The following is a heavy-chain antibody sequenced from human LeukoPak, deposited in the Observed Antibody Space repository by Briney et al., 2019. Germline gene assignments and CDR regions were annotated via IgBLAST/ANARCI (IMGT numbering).Heavy chain of an antibody. CDR2: IIPIFGTA. CDR1: GGIFSSYA. D-gene: IGHD3-9*01. V-gene: IGHV1-69*05. CDR3: ARDRFTGYSHGYFQH. J-gene: IGHJ1*01. Sequence: GASVKVSCKASGGIFSSYAISWVRQAPGQGLEWMGRIIPIFGTANYVQIFQDRVTITMDESTSTAYMELSSLRFEDTAVYYCARDRFTGYSHGYFQHWGQGTLVTVSS.